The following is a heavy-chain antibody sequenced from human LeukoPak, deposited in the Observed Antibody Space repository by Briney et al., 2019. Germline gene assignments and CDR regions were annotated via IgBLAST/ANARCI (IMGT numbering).Heavy chain of an antibody. CDR3: ARMTGGLWDY. V-gene: IGHV3-7*05. D-gene: IGHD2-15*01. CDR1: GFTFSSCW. CDR2: IKQDGSEK. Sequence: GGSLRLSCAASGFTFSSCWMSWVRQAPGKGLEWVANIKQDGSEKYYVDSVKGRFTISRDNAKNSLFLQVNSLRAEDTAVYYCARMTGGLWDYWGQGTLVTVSS. J-gene: IGHJ4*02.